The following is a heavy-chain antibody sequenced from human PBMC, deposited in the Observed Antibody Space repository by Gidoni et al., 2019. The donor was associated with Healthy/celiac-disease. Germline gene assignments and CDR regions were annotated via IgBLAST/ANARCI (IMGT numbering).Heavy chain of an antibody. CDR1: GGSISSGSYY. V-gene: IGHV4-61*02. CDR3: ARGTITVEYFDY. CDR2: IYTSGST. J-gene: IGHJ4*02. D-gene: IGHD4-17*01. Sequence: QVQLQESGPGLVKPSQTLSLTSTVSGGSISSGSYYWSWIRQPAGKGLEWIGRIYTSGSTNYNPSLKSRVTISVDTSKNQFSLKLSSVTAADTAVYYCARGTITVEYFDYWGQGTLVTVSS.